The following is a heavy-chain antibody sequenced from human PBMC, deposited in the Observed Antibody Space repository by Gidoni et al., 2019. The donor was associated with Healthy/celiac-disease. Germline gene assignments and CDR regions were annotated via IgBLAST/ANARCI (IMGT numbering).Heavy chain of an antibody. CDR1: GFTFSSYA. J-gene: IGHJ4*02. CDR3: AKDIGGSGWYLKIDY. CDR2: ISGSGGST. V-gene: IGHV3-23*01. Sequence: EGQLLESGGSLVPPGGSLRLSCAASGFTFSSYAMSRVRQAPGKGLGWFSAISGSGGSTYYADSVKGRFTISRDNSKNTLYLQMNSLRAEDTAVYYCAKDIGGSGWYLKIDYWGQGTLVTVSS. D-gene: IGHD6-19*01.